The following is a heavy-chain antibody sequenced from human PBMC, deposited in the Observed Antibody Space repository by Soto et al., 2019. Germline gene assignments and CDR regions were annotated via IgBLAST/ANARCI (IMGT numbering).Heavy chain of an antibody. V-gene: IGHV1-2*02. D-gene: IGHD3-10*01. J-gene: IGHJ6*02. Sequence: GASVKVSCTASGYAFTSYDINWVRQATGQGLEWMGWINPNSGGTNYAQKFRGRVTMTRDTSISTAYMEVSRLRSDDTAVYYCQRFSGLGEPLSTMDVWGQGTTVTVSS. CDR3: QRFSGLGEPLSTMDV. CDR2: INPNSGGT. CDR1: GYAFTSYD.